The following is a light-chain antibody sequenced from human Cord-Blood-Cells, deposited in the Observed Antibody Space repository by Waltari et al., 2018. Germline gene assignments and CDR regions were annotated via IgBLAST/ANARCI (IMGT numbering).Light chain of an antibody. V-gene: IGLV2-14*01. Sequence: QSALPQPAPVSGAPGPSTTISCTGPSSHAGVYNYVPSYQQHPGKAPKLMIYEVSNRPSGVSNRFSGSKSGNTASLTISGLQAEDEADYYCSSYTSSSTPYVFGTGTKVTVL. CDR2: EVS. CDR3: SSYTSSSTPYV. CDR1: SSHAGVYNY. J-gene: IGLJ1*01.